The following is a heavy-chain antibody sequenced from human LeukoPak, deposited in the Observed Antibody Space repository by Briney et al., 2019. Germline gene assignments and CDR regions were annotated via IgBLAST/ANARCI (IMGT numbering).Heavy chain of an antibody. V-gene: IGHV4-34*01. D-gene: IGHD4-17*01. J-gene: IGHJ4*02. CDR1: GGSFSGYY. CDR3: ARRVAVTTGFDY. CDR2: INHSGST. Sequence: PSETLSLTCAVYGGSFSGYYWSWIRQPPGKGLEWIGEINHSGSTNYNPSLKSRVTISVDTSKNQFSLKLSSVTPADTAVYYCARRVAVTTGFDYWGQGTLVTVSS.